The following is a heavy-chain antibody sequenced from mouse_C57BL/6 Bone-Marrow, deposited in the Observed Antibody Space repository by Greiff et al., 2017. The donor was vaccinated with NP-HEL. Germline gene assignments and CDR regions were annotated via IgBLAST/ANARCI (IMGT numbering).Heavy chain of an antibody. V-gene: IGHV1-50*01. CDR3: ARERDYYGSSYWYFGV. D-gene: IGHD1-1*01. Sequence: QVQLKQPGAELVKPGASVKLSCKASGYTFTSYWMQWVKQRPGQGLEWIGEIDPSDSYTNYNQKFKGKATLTVDTSSSTAYMQLSSLTSEDSAVYYCARERDYYGSSYWYFGVWGTGTTVTVSS. CDR2: IDPSDSYT. CDR1: GYTFTSYW. J-gene: IGHJ1*03.